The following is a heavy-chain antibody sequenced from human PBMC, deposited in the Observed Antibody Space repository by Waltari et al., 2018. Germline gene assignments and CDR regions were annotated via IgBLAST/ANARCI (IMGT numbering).Heavy chain of an antibody. CDR3: AGGADYDSSEGAFDI. V-gene: IGHV1-69*05. CDR1: AGTFSSYH. Sequence: VQLVLPRAEVKKPGSPLTVACKATAGTFSSYHICRARQPPGQGLEWVGGIIPIFGTANYAQKFQGRVTITTDESTSTAYMELSSLRSEDTAVYYCAGGADYDSSEGAFDIWGQGTMVTVSS. D-gene: IGHD3-22*01. CDR2: IIPIFGTA. J-gene: IGHJ3*02.